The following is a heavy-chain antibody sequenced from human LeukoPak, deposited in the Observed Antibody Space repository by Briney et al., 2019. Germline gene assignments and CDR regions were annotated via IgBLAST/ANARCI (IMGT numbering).Heavy chain of an antibody. D-gene: IGHD3-3*01. J-gene: IGHJ6*03. CDR2: IYTSGST. CDR1: GGSISSGSYC. CDR3: ARGPLEWSGYYSSYYYYYMDV. Sequence: SQTLSLTCIVSGGSISSGSYCWSWIRQPAGKGLEWIGRIYTSGSTNYNPSLKSRVTISVDTSKNQFSLKLSSVTAADTAVYYCARGPLEWSGYYSSYYYYYMDVWGKGTTVTVSS. V-gene: IGHV4-61*02.